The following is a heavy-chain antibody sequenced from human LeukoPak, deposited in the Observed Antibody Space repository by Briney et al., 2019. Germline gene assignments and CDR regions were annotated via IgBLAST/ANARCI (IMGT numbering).Heavy chain of an antibody. D-gene: IGHD3-10*01. CDR3: AKLSDGSGLPYYFDS. Sequence: PGGTLRLSCAASGFTFSSYGMSWVRQAPGKGLEWVSAISGSGGSTYYADSVKGRFTISRDNPKNTLYLQMNSLRAEATAIYICAKLSDGSGLPYYFDSWGQGTLVTVSS. V-gene: IGHV3-23*01. CDR1: GFTFSSYG. J-gene: IGHJ4*02. CDR2: ISGSGGST.